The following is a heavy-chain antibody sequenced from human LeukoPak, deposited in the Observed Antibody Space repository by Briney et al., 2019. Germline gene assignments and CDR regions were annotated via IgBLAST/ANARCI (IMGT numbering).Heavy chain of an antibody. J-gene: IGHJ5*02. D-gene: IGHD1-26*01. CDR2: ISYDGSNK. Sequence: PGGSLRLSCAASGFTFSSYAMHWVRQAPGKGLEWVAVISYDGSNKYYADSVKGRFTISRDNSKNTLYLQMNSLRAEDTAVYYCASTGQWEPLFDPWGQGTLVTVSS. CDR3: ASTGQWEPLFDP. V-gene: IGHV3-30-3*01. CDR1: GFTFSSYA.